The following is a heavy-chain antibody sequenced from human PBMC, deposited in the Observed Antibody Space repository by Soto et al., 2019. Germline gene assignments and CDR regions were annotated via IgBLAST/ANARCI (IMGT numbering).Heavy chain of an antibody. CDR3: AQRSYYNLRDPLDD. CDR1: GFTFNNYS. D-gene: IGHD1-26*01. J-gene: IGHJ4*02. Sequence: XVSLRLSFAASGFTFNNYSMTWVRQAPGKGLEWVSVISASAGSAYYGPSVKGRFTISRDNFRGTLYLQMNSLRVEDTAVYYCAQRSYYNLRDPLDDWGQGTLVTVSS. V-gene: IGHV3-23*01. CDR2: ISASAGSA.